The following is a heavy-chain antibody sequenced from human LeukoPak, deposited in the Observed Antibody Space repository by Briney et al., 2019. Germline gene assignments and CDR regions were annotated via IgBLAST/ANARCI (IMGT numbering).Heavy chain of an antibody. CDR3: ARDPTTVTKGFDI. D-gene: IGHD4-17*01. J-gene: IGHJ3*02. V-gene: IGHV4-59*11. Sequence: SETLSLTCAVSDDSFSSHDWTWIRQPPGQGLEWIGYISYTGSTNYNPSIKSRVTISVDTSKNQRSLKLNSVTAADTAVYYCARDPTTVTKGFDIWGQGTLVTVSS. CDR1: DDSFSSHD. CDR2: ISYTGST.